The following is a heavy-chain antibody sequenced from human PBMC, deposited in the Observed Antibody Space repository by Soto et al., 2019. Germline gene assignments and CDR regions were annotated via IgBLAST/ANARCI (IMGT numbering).Heavy chain of an antibody. CDR3: ARHGYNYGGGYFDY. V-gene: IGHV3-66*04. D-gene: IGHD5-18*01. CDR2: IYSDGSA. Sequence: EVQLVGSGGGLVQPGGSLRLSCAASGFTVSSKYMSWVRQAPGKGLEWVSVIYSDGSAYYADSVKGRFTISRDNSKNTLYLQMNSLRAEDTAVYYCARHGYNYGGGYFDYWGQGTLVTVSS. J-gene: IGHJ4*02. CDR1: GFTVSSKY.